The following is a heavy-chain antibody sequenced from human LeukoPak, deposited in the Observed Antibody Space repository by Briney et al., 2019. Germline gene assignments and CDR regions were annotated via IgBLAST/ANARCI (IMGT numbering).Heavy chain of an antibody. D-gene: IGHD6-19*01. J-gene: IGHJ4*02. CDR1: GFTFSSYE. CDR2: ISSSGSTI. Sequence: GGSLRLSCAASGFTFSSYEMNWVRQAPGKGLEWVSYISSSGSTIYYADSVKGRFTISRDNAKNSLYLQMNSLRAEDTAVYYCARDPPRSGGAVAGDPYFDYWGQGTLVTVSS. V-gene: IGHV3-48*03. CDR3: ARDPPRSGGAVAGDPYFDY.